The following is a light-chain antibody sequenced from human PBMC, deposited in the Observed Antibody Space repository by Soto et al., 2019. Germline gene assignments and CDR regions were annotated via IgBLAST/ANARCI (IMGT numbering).Light chain of an antibody. CDR2: GAS. V-gene: IGKV3-15*01. CDR3: QQYNNWPQT. Sequence: EIGMNQSPAALSVSPGERATLSCRASQSVSSNLAWYQQKPGQAPRLLIYGASTRATGIPARFSGSGSGTEFTLTISSLQSEDFAVYYCQQYNNWPQTFGQGTKVDIK. J-gene: IGKJ1*01. CDR1: QSVSSN.